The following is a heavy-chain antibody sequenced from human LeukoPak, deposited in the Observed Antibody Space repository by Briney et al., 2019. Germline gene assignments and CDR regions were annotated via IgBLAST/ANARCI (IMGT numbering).Heavy chain of an antibody. CDR1: GGSISRYF. V-gene: IGHV4-59*08. J-gene: IGHJ4*02. CDR3: ARLIAVAGSFYYFDY. Sequence: SGTLSLTCTVSGGSISRYFWTWIRLPPTKGLEWIGYISSSGSTSYNPSLTSRVTISIDTSKNHFSLKLSSVTAADTAVYYCARLIAVAGSFYYFDYWGQGTLVPVSS. D-gene: IGHD6-19*01. CDR2: ISSSGST.